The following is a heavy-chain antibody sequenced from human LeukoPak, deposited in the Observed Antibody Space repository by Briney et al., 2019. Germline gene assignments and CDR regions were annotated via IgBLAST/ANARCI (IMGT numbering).Heavy chain of an antibody. CDR1: GGSISRYY. J-gene: IGHJ3*02. D-gene: IGHD3-22*01. V-gene: IGHV4-4*09. Sequence: SETLSLICTVSGGSISRYYWSWIRQPPGKGLEGIGDLYTSGSTNYNPSLKSRVTISVDTSKNQFSLKLSSVTAADTAVYYCARHDRYRRSSGYYPDAFDIWGQGTMVTVSS. CDR3: ARHDRYRRSSGYYPDAFDI. CDR2: LYTSGST.